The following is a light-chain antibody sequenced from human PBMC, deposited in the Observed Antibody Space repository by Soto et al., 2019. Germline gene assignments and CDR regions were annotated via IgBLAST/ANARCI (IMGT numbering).Light chain of an antibody. CDR2: GAS. Sequence: EMVLTQSPGTLSLSPGQRATLSWRASQSVSSNYLAWYQQKPGQAPRLLIHGASSRATGIPDRFSGSGSGTDFTLTITRLEPEDFAMYYCQQYGNSPQTFGQGTKVDIK. J-gene: IGKJ2*01. CDR1: QSVSSNY. CDR3: QQYGNSPQT. V-gene: IGKV3-20*01.